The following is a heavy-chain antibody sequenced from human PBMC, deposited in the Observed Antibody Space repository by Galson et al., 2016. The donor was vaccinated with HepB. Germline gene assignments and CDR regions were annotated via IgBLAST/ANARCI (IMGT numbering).Heavy chain of an antibody. CDR2: IYPGDSDT. V-gene: IGHV5-51*01. D-gene: IGHD2-15*01. CDR3: ERRWQYCSGGNCYYFDY. CDR1: GYSFHNYW. Sequence: QSGAEVKKPGESLRISCKSSGYSFHNYWIGWVRQMPGKGLEWMGIIYPGDSDTRYSPSFQGQVTISADKSISSAYLQWGSLKASDTAMYYCERRWQYCSGGNCYYFDYGGQGTLVTFSS. J-gene: IGHJ4*02.